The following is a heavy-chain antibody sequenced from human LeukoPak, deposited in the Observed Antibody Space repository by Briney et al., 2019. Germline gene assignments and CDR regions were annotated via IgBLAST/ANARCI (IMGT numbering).Heavy chain of an antibody. CDR3: AEFYFDRSGYADY. V-gene: IGHV4-59*05. CDR2: TYYRGST. J-gene: IGHJ4*02. CDR1: GGSISSYY. Sequence: PSETLSLTCTVSGGSISSYYWSWIRQPPGKGLEWIGSTYYRGSTYYNPSLKSRVTISVDMSENQVSLKLRSVTAADTAVYYCAEFYFDRSGYADYWGQGTLVTVSS. D-gene: IGHD3-22*01.